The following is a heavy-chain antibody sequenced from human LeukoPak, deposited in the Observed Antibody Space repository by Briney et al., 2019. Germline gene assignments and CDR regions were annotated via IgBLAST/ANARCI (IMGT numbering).Heavy chain of an antibody. D-gene: IGHD1-1*01. Sequence: GRSLRLSCAASGFTFSSYAMHWVRQAPGKGLEWVAVISYDGSNKYYADSVKGRFTISRDNSKNTLYLQMNSLRAEDTAVYYCARKRRRGNGYNWFDPWGQGTLVTVSS. V-gene: IGHV3-30-3*01. CDR2: ISYDGSNK. CDR1: GFTFSSYA. J-gene: IGHJ5*02. CDR3: ARKRRRGNGYNWFDP.